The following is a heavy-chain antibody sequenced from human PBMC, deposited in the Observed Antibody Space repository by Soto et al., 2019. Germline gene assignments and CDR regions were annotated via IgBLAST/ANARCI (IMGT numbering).Heavy chain of an antibody. CDR3: ASQTVVATSEAADY. D-gene: IGHD5-12*01. CDR1: GFTFSSYS. CDR2: ISSSSSTI. V-gene: IGHV3-48*02. J-gene: IGHJ4*02. Sequence: GGSLRLSCAASGFTFSSYSMNWVRQAPGKGLEWVSYISSSSSTIYYADSGKGRFTISRDNAKNSLYLQMNSLRDEDTAVYYCASQTVVATSEAADYWGQGTLVTVSS.